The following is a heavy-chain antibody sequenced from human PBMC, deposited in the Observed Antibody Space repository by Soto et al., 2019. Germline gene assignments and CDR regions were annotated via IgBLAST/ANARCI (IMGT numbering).Heavy chain of an antibody. Sequence: PGGSLRLSCAASGFTVSSIYMSWVRQAPGKGLEWVSVIYSGGSTYYADSVKGRFTISRDNSKNTLYLQMNSLRAEDTAVYYCARGRDGYNLHYYYGMDVWGQGTTVTVSS. D-gene: IGHD5-12*01. V-gene: IGHV3-53*01. CDR1: GFTVSSIY. CDR2: IYSGGST. CDR3: ARGRDGYNLHYYYGMDV. J-gene: IGHJ6*02.